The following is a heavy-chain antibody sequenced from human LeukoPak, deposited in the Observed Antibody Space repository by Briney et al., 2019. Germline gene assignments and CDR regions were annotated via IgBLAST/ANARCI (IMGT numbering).Heavy chain of an antibody. D-gene: IGHD2-15*01. CDR1: GFTFSTYG. CDR3: AKDVVGAADY. Sequence: HPGGSLRLSCAASGFTFSTYGMHWVRQAPGKGLEWVAFIRYDGSNKYYADSVKGRFTISRDNSKNTLYLQMNSLRAEDTAVYHCAKDVVGAADYWGQGTLVTVSS. CDR2: IRYDGSNK. V-gene: IGHV3-30*02. J-gene: IGHJ4*02.